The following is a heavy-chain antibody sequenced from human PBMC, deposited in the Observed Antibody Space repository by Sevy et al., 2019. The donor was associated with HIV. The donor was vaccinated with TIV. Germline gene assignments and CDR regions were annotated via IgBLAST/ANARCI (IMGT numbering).Heavy chain of an antibody. CDR3: ARESRDGYNHFDY. CDR2: INPSGGST. Sequence: ASVKVSCKASGYTFTSYYMHWVRQAPGQGLAWMGIINPSGGSTSYAQKFQGRVTMARDTSTSTVYMELSSLRYEDTAVYYYARESRDGYNHFDYWGQGTLVTVSS. CDR1: GYTFTSYY. D-gene: IGHD5-12*01. V-gene: IGHV1-46*03. J-gene: IGHJ4*02.